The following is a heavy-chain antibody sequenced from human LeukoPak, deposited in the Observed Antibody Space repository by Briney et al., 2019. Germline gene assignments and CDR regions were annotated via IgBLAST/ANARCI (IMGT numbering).Heavy chain of an antibody. J-gene: IGHJ4*02. D-gene: IGHD3-9*01. CDR3: ARDRLHYDSLTGYPAD. Sequence: VGSLRLSCAASGFTFSSYWMHWVRQAPGKGLLWVSRINTDGRSTTYADSVKGRFTISRDNAKNTLYLQMNSLRAEDTAVYYCARDRLHYDSLTGYPADWGQGTLVTVSS. V-gene: IGHV3-74*01. CDR1: GFTFSSYW. CDR2: INTDGRST.